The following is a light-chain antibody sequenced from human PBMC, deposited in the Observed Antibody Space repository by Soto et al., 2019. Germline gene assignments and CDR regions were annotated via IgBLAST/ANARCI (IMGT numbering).Light chain of an antibody. V-gene: IGKV1-39*01. CDR3: QQSHSIPYI. J-gene: IGKJ2*01. CDR1: QTISSY. CDR2: AAS. Sequence: DIQMTQSPSSLSASVGDRVTITCRASQTISSYLNWYQQKPGKAPKLLIYAASILQNEDPPRFSGSGSGTDFTLTISSLQPEDFASYYCQQSHSIPYIFGQGTKLEIK.